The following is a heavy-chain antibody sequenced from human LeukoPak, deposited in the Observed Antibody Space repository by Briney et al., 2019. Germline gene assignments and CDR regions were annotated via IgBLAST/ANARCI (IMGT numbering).Heavy chain of an antibody. V-gene: IGHV1-8*03. J-gene: IGHJ3*02. CDR1: GYTFTSYD. CDR2: MNPNSGNT. Sequence: ASVKVSCKASGYTFTSYDINWVRQATGQGLEWMGWMNPNSGNTGYAQKFQGRVTITRNTSINTAYMELSSLRSEDTAVYYCARGHILVVPAAGFDAFDIWGQGTMVTVSS. CDR3: ARGHILVVPAAGFDAFDI. D-gene: IGHD2-2*01.